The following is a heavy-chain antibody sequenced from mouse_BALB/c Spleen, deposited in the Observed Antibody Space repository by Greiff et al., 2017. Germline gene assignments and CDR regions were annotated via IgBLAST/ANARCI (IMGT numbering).Heavy chain of an antibody. CDR3: ARGPITTVVPMDY. J-gene: IGHJ4*01. CDR2: INPNNGGT. Sequence: QVQLQQPGAELVKPGASVKLSCKASGYTFTSYWMHWVKQRPGQGLEWIGGINPNNGGTSYNQKFKGKATLTVDKSSSTAYMELRSLTSEDSAVYYCARGPITTVVPMDYWGQGTSVTVSS. V-gene: IGHV1-53*01. D-gene: IGHD1-1*01. CDR1: GYTFTSYW.